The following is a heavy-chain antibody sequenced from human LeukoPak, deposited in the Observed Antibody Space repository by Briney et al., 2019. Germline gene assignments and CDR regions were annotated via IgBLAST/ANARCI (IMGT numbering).Heavy chain of an antibody. Sequence: ASVKVSCKASGYTFTSYGISWVRQAPGQGLEWMGWISAYNGNTNYAQKLQGRVTMTTGTSTSTAYMELRSLRSDDTAVYYCARDMTGNPWGSYRSDAFDIWGQGTMVTASS. CDR3: ARDMTGNPWGSYRSDAFDI. D-gene: IGHD3-16*02. V-gene: IGHV1-18*01. CDR2: ISAYNGNT. CDR1: GYTFTSYG. J-gene: IGHJ3*02.